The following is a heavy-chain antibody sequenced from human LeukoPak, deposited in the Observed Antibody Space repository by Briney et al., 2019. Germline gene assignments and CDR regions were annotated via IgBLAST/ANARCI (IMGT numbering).Heavy chain of an antibody. J-gene: IGHJ3*02. CDR3: ASQRGPVIYSGSPGAFDI. D-gene: IGHD1-26*01. CDR2: IIPIFCTA. V-gene: IGHV1-69*05. Sequence: GASVKVSCKASGGTFSSYAISWVRQAPGQGLEWMGGIIPIFCTANYAQKFQGRVTITTDESPSPAYMELSSLRSEDKAVYYCASQRGPVIYSGSPGAFDIWGQGTMVTVSS. CDR1: GGTFSSYA.